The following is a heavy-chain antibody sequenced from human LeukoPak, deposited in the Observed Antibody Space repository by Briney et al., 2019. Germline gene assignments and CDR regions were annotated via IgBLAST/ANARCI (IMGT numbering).Heavy chain of an antibody. J-gene: IGHJ5*02. Sequence: ASVKVSCKASGYFFTGFYIHWVRQAPGQGLEWMGRMNPSNGNTDFAQNFQGRVTMTGGTSITTAYMELSSLTSDDTAVYYCTRDLGGALAWFDPWGQGTLVTVSS. CDR3: TRDLGGALAWFDP. CDR1: GYFFTGFY. D-gene: IGHD2-21*01. V-gene: IGHV1-2*06. CDR2: MNPSNGNT.